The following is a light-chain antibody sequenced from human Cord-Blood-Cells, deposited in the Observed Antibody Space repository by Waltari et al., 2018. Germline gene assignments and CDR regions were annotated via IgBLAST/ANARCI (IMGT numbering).Light chain of an antibody. CDR2: DVS. J-gene: IGLJ1*01. CDR1: ISDVGGSNY. CDR3: SSYTSSSTLGV. Sequence: QSALTQPASVSGSPGPSITIPCTGSISDVGGSNYVSWYQQQPGKAPKLMIYDVSNRPSGVSNRFSGSKSGNTASLTISGLQAEDEADYYCSSYTSSSTLGVFGTGTKVTVL. V-gene: IGLV2-14*01.